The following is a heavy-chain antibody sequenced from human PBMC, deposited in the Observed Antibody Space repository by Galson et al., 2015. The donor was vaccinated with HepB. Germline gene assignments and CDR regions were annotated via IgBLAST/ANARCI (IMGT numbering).Heavy chain of an antibody. Sequence: SETLSLTCTVSGGSISSSSYYWGWIRQPPGKGLEWIGSIYYSGSTYYNPSLKSRVTISVDTSKNQFSLKLSSVTAADTAVYYCARLRPPVVPAAPAGWFDPWGQGTLVTVSS. V-gene: IGHV4-39*01. J-gene: IGHJ5*02. CDR3: ARLRPPVVPAAPAGWFDP. CDR1: GGSISSSSYY. CDR2: IYYSGST. D-gene: IGHD2-2*01.